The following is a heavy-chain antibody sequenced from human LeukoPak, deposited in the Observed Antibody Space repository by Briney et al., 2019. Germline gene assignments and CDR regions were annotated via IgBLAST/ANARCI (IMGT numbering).Heavy chain of an antibody. Sequence: PGGSLRLSCAASGFTFSSYSMNWVRQAPGKGLEWVSYIGSTSNTIFYADSVKGRFTISRDNAKNSLYLQMNSLRAEDTAVYYCARPYSISWELDSWGQGTLVTVSS. D-gene: IGHD6-13*01. J-gene: IGHJ5*01. CDR1: GFTFSSYS. CDR3: ARPYSISWELDS. CDR2: IGSTSNTI. V-gene: IGHV3-48*04.